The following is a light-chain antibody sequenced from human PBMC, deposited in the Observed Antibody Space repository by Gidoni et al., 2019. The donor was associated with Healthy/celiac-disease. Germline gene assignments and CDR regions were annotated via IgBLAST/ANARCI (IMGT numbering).Light chain of an antibody. CDR2: DAS. Sequence: DIQMTQSPSSRSASVGDRVTITCQASQDISNYFNWYQQKPGKAPKLLIYDASNLETGVPSRFSGSGSGTDFTFTISSLQPEDIATYYCQQYDNLPLLTFGGGTKVEIK. CDR3: QQYDNLPLLT. V-gene: IGKV1-33*01. J-gene: IGKJ4*01. CDR1: QDISNY.